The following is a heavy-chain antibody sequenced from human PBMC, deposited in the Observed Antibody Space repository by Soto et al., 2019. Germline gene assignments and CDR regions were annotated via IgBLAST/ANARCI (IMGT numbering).Heavy chain of an antibody. CDR1: GYSFTNYG. Sequence: QDPLVQSGAEVKKPGASVTVSCKASGYSFTNYGITWVRQAPGQGLEWMGWISGFNGNTHYVQKLQGRVTMTTDASTSTAYMELRSLRSDDTAVYYCARDRGVAPPVAGNTHYYYYMDVWGKGTTVTVSS. D-gene: IGHD6-19*01. CDR2: ISGFNGNT. CDR3: ARDRGVAPPVAGNTHYYYYMDV. J-gene: IGHJ6*03. V-gene: IGHV1-18*01.